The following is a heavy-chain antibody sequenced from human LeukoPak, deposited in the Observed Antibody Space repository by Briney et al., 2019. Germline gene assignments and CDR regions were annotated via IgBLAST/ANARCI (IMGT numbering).Heavy chain of an antibody. D-gene: IGHD3-9*01. V-gene: IGHV3-11*06. CDR3: ARGDYDILTGYDY. J-gene: IGHJ4*02. Sequence: GGSLRLSCAASGFTFSDYYMSWIRQAPGRGRGGVSYISSSSSYTNYADSVKGRFTISRDNAKNSPYLQMNSLRAEDTAVYYCARGDYDILTGYDYWGQGTLVTVSS. CDR1: GFTFSDYY. CDR2: ISSSSSYT.